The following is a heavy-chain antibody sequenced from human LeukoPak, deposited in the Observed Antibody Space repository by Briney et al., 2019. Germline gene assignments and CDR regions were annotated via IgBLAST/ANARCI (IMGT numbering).Heavy chain of an antibody. CDR3: ARGVGYRGYVDY. CDR2: MKGDGSYI. V-gene: IGHV3-7*04. Sequence: GGSLRLSCAASGFSFGNFWMSWVRQTPGRGLQWVASMKGDGSYIYYVDSVRGRFTISRDNARNSLFLQMNNLRVDDTAVYYCARGVGYRGYVDYWGQGTLVTVSS. D-gene: IGHD5-12*01. CDR1: GFSFGNFW. J-gene: IGHJ4*02.